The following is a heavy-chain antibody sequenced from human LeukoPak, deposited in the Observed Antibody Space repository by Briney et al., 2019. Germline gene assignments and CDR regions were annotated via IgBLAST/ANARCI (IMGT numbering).Heavy chain of an antibody. Sequence: PSETLSLTCAVSGYSISSGYYWGWIRQPPGKGLEWIGSIYHSGSTYYNPSLKSRVTIPVDTSKNQFSLKLSSVTAADTAVYYCASLLGSLFLWGQGTLVTVSS. CDR1: GYSISSGYY. V-gene: IGHV4-38-2*01. CDR2: IYHSGST. J-gene: IGHJ4*02. CDR3: ASLLGSLFL. D-gene: IGHD2/OR15-2a*01.